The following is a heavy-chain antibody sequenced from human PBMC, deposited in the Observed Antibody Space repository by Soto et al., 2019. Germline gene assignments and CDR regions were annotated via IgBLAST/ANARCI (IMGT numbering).Heavy chain of an antibody. CDR2: IYVTGAV. CDR1: CAALNSGNYY. J-gene: IGHJ5*01. V-gene: IGHV4-31*03. CDR3: ARLRIATNNYKWFDS. Sequence: TLSLTCSVSCAALNSGNYYWSWIRRVPGKGLEWIGHIYVTGAVDYNPSLRDRITISQDTSERQFSLNLRLVTAADTAVYYCARLRIATNNYKWFDSWGQGTLVTVSS. D-gene: IGHD2-21*01.